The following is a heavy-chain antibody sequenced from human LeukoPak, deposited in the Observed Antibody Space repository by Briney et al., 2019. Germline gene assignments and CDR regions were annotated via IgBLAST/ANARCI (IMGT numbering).Heavy chain of an antibody. V-gene: IGHV1-2*02. D-gene: IGHD6-13*01. J-gene: IGHJ4*02. CDR3: ARDSQHPRYSRGGDFDY. CDR2: INPNSGGT. CDR1: GYTFTGYY. Sequence: GASVKVSCKASGYTFTGYYMHWVRQAPGQGLEWMGWINPNSGGTNYAQKFQGRVTMTRDTSISTAYMELSRLRSDDTAVYYCARDSQHPRYSRGGDFDYWGQGTLVTVSS.